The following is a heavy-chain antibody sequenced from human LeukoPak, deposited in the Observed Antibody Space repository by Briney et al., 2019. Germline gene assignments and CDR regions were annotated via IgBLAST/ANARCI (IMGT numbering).Heavy chain of an antibody. D-gene: IGHD6-25*01. V-gene: IGHV4-61*02. CDR3: AVIAARYYMDV. CDR1: GGSISSGSYY. Sequence: SQTLSLTXTVSGGSISSGSYYWSWIRQPAGKGLEWIGRIYTSGSTNYNPSLKSRVTISVDTSKNQFSLKLSSVTAADTAVYYCAVIAARYYMDVWGKGTTVTVSS. CDR2: IYTSGST. J-gene: IGHJ6*03.